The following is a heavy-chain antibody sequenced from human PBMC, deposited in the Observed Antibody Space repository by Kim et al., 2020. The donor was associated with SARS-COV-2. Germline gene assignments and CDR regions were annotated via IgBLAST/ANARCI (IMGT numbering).Heavy chain of an antibody. D-gene: IGHD1-26*01. J-gene: IGHJ4*02. CDR3: AKSRPRAGSSPSGRDFDY. V-gene: IGHV3-23*01. Sequence: GGSLRLSCAASEFVFSSYAMSWVRQTPGKGLQWVSIITSSGSATYYADSVKGRFTISRDNSKSTLYLQMNNLRAEDTAMYYCAKSRPRAGSSPSGRDFDYWGPGTLVTVSS. CDR2: ITSSGSAT. CDR1: EFVFSSYA.